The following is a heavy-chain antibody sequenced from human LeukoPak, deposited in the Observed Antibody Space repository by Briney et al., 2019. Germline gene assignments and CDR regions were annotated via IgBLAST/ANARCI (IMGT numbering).Heavy chain of an antibody. Sequence: GGSLRLSCAASGFTFSSYAMSWVRQAPGKGLEWVSAISGSGGSTYYADSVKGRFTISRDNAKNSLYLQMNSLRGEDTAIYYCARDATLIPGTVYFDYWGQGALVTVSS. D-gene: IGHD2-15*01. CDR3: ARDATLIPGTVYFDY. CDR1: GFTFSSYA. V-gene: IGHV3-23*01. J-gene: IGHJ4*02. CDR2: ISGSGGST.